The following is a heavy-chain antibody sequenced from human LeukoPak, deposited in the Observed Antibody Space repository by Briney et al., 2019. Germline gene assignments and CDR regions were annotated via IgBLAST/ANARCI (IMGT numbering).Heavy chain of an antibody. CDR3: ARVALPRYYDSSGYYYGWFDP. Sequence: ASVKVSCKASGYTFTSYGISWVRQAPGQGLEWMGWISAYNGNTNYAQKLQGRVTMTTDTSTSTAYMELRSLRSDDTAVYYCARVALPRYYDSSGYYYGWFDPWGQGTLVTVSS. D-gene: IGHD3-22*01. CDR1: GYTFTSYG. V-gene: IGHV1-18*01. J-gene: IGHJ5*02. CDR2: ISAYNGNT.